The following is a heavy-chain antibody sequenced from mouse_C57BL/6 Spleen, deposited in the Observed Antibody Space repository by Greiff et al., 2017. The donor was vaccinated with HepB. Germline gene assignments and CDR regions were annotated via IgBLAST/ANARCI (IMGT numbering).Heavy chain of an antibody. V-gene: IGHV5-4*03. CDR2: ISDGGSYT. CDR1: GFTFSSYA. Sequence: EVKLMESGGGLVKPGGSLKLSCAASGFTFSSYAMSWVRQTPEKRLEWVATISDGGSYTYYPDNVKGRFTISRDNAKNNLYLQMSHLKSEDIAMYYCARVGYYGSLGWFAYWGQGTLVTVSA. D-gene: IGHD1-1*01. J-gene: IGHJ3*01. CDR3: ARVGYYGSLGWFAY.